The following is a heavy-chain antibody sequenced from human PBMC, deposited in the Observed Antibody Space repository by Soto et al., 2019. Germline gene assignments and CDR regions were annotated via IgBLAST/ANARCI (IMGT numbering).Heavy chain of an antibody. V-gene: IGHV4-39*01. D-gene: IGHD4-17*01. J-gene: IGHJ4*02. CDR2: VYYSGTS. CDR1: GGPIRTTSFY. CDR3: ARKEISVTMPFDS. Sequence: QVPLQASGPGLVKPSETLSLTCAVFGGPIRTTSFYWGWFRQPPGKAPEWIGSVYYSGTSYKNPSLESRVTMSVDTSKNQFSLKLSSVTAADTAVYYCARKEISVTMPFDSWGQGTLVTVSS.